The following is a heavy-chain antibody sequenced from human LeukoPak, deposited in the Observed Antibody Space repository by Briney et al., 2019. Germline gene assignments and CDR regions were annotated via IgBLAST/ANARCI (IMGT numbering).Heavy chain of an antibody. CDR1: GGSIRSSSYY. V-gene: IGHV4-39*01. D-gene: IGHD2-2*02. CDR2: IYYSGTTS. J-gene: IGHJ4*02. CDR3: ARQLYEYMRYYFDY. Sequence: SETLSLTCIVSGGSIRSSSYYWGWIRQPPGKGLEWIGSIYYSGTTSYYNPSLKSRVTISVDTSKNQFSLKLSSVTAADTAVYYCARQLYEYMRYYFDYWGQGTLVTVSS.